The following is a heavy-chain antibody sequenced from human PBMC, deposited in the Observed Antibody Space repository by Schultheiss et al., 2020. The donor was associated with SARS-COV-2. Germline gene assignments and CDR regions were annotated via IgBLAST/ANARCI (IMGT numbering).Heavy chain of an antibody. Sequence: GGSLRLSCAASGFTFSSYSMNWVRQAPGKGLEWVSYISSSSSTIYYADSVKGRFTISRDNSKNTLYLQMNSLRAEDTAVYYCAREMGHFDYWGQGTLVTVSS. CDR1: GFTFSSYS. J-gene: IGHJ4*02. CDR2: ISSSSSTI. D-gene: IGHD3-16*01. V-gene: IGHV3-48*01. CDR3: AREMGHFDY.